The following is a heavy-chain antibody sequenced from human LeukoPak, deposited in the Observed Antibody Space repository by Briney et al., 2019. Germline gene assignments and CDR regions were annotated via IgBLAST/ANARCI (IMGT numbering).Heavy chain of an antibody. V-gene: IGHV3-66*01. CDR1: GFTVSSNY. CDR2: IYSGGST. Sequence: GGSLRLSCAASGFTVSSNYMSWVRQAPGKGLEWVSVIYSGGSTYYADSVKGRFTISRDSSKNTLYLQMNSLRAEDTAVYYCARVGGSGYGVPYYYYMDVWGKGTTVTISS. CDR3: ARVGGSGYGVPYYYYMDV. D-gene: IGHD5-12*01. J-gene: IGHJ6*03.